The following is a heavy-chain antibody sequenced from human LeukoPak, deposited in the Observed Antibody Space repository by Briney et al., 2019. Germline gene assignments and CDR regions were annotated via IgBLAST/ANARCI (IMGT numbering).Heavy chain of an antibody. CDR3: ARGKLTDGMDV. CDR2: IYHSGST. CDR1: GGSISSGGYS. Sequence: PSQTLSLTCAVSGGSISSGGYSWSWIRPPPGKGLEWIGYIYHSGSTYYNPSLKSRVTISVDRSKNQFSLKLSAVTAADTAVYFCARGKLTDGMDVWGKGTTVTVSS. V-gene: IGHV4-30-2*01. J-gene: IGHJ6*04. D-gene: IGHD3-10*01.